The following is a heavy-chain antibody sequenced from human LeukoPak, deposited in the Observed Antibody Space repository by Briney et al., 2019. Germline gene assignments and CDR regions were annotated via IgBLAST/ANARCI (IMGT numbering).Heavy chain of an antibody. CDR3: ASGYEAFDI. J-gene: IGHJ3*02. Sequence: PSETLSLTCTVSGGSISSSSYYWGWIRQPPGKGLEWIGYIYYSGSTYYNPSLKSRVTISVDTSKNQFSLKLSSVTAADTAVYYCASGYEAFDIWGQGTMVTVSS. D-gene: IGHD3-22*01. CDR1: GGSISSSSYY. V-gene: IGHV4-31*03. CDR2: IYYSGST.